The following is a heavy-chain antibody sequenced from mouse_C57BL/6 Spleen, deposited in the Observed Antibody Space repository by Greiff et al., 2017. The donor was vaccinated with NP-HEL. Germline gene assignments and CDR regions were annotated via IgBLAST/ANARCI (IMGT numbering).Heavy chain of an antibody. CDR2: IHPNSGST. Sequence: QVQLQQPGAELVKPGASVKLSCKASGYTFTSYWMHWVKHRPGQGLEWIGMIHPNSGSTNYNEKFKSKATLTVDKSSSTAYMQLSSLSSEDSAVYYCAREGDGNFFDYWGQGTTLTVSS. D-gene: IGHD2-1*01. V-gene: IGHV1-64*01. CDR3: AREGDGNFFDY. J-gene: IGHJ2*01. CDR1: GYTFTSYW.